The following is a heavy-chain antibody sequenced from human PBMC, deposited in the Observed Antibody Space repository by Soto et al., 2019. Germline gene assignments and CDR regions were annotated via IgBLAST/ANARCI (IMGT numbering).Heavy chain of an antibody. D-gene: IGHD3-22*01. CDR3: ATYDSSGKFDF. CDR2: IYYSGST. V-gene: IGHV4-59*01. Sequence: SETLSLTCTVSGGSISSYYWSWIRQPPGKGLEWIGYIYYSGSTNYNPSLKSRVTTSVDTSKNQFSLKLNSVTAADTAVYYCATYDSSGKFDFWGQGTLVTVSS. J-gene: IGHJ4*02. CDR1: GGSISSYY.